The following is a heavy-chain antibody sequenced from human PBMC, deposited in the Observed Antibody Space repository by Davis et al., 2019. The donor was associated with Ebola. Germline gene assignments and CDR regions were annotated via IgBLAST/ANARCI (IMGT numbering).Heavy chain of an antibody. J-gene: IGHJ6*02. CDR1: GFTFEDYV. Sequence: PGGSLRLSCAVSGFTFEDYVMHWVRQAPGKGLEWVAGTSWNSGSIGYAESVEGRFTISRDNAMNSLYLQMNSLRAEDTALYYCVKETYYNYWMDFWGQGTTVTVSS. CDR3: VKETYYNYWMDF. D-gene: IGHD2-21*01. V-gene: IGHV3-9*01. CDR2: TSWNSGSI.